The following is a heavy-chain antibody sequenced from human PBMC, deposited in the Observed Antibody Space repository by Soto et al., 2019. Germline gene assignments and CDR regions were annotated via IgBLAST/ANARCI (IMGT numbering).Heavy chain of an antibody. CDR1: GGSFSGYY. CDR3: ARGGGITGTTLVEDSYYYGMDV. V-gene: IGHV4-34*01. D-gene: IGHD1-7*01. CDR2: INHSGST. Sequence: SETLSLTCAVYGGSFSGYYWSWIRQPPGKGLEWIGEINHSGSTNYNPSLKSRVTISVDTSKNQFSLKLSSVTAADTAVYYCARGGGITGTTLVEDSYYYGMDVWGQGTTVTVSS. J-gene: IGHJ6*02.